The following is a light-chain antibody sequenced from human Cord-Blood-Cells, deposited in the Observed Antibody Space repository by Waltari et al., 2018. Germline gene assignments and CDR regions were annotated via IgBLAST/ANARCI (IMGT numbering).Light chain of an antibody. CDR1: SSDVGGYNY. CDR3: SSYTSSSTLVV. Sequence: QSALTQPASVSASPGQSITISCTGTSSDVGGYNYVSWYQQHPGNAPKLMIYDVINRPPGLSNRFSGSKSGNSASPTISGLQAEDEADYYCSSYTSSSTLVVFGGVTNLTVL. V-gene: IGLV2-14*01. J-gene: IGLJ2*01. CDR2: DVI.